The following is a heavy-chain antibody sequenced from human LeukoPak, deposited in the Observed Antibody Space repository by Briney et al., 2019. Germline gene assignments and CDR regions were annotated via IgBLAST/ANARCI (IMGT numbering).Heavy chain of an antibody. V-gene: IGHV4-38-2*02. CDR2: IYHSGST. D-gene: IGHD2-2*01. J-gene: IGHJ4*02. Sequence: PSETLSLTCTVSGYSISSGYYWGWIRQPQGKGLEWIGSIYHSGSTYYNPSLKSRVTISVDTSKNQFSLKLSSVTAADTAVYYCARVFVVPAAMVDYWGQGTLVTVSS. CDR3: ARVFVVPAAMVDY. CDR1: GYSISSGYY.